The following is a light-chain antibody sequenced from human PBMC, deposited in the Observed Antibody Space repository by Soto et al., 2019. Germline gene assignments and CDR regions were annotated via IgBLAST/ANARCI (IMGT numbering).Light chain of an antibody. CDR3: QQSYSSET. CDR1: QSISSY. J-gene: IGKJ1*01. Sequence: DIQMTQSPSSLSASVGDRVTITCRASQSISSYLNWYQQKPGKAPKLLIYAASSLQSGVPSRFSGSGSGTDFTLTISSLQPEDFATYYCQQSYSSETFGQGTKEDIK. V-gene: IGKV1-39*01. CDR2: AAS.